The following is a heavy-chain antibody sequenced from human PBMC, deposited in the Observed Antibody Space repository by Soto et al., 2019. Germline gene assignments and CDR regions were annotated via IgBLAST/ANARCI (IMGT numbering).Heavy chain of an antibody. J-gene: IGHJ4*02. CDR3: ARETASTTNFDS. CDR2: INPGSGRA. D-gene: IGHD5-12*01. Sequence: QVYLVQSGAEVKKPGASVKISCKASGYSFTRYAIHWVRQAPGQSLEWMGWINPGSGRATYSHNFQGSVTITSDTAARRVYMDLTGLTSEDTAVYFCARETASTTNFDSWGQGTLVTVSS. V-gene: IGHV1-3*01. CDR1: GYSFTRYA.